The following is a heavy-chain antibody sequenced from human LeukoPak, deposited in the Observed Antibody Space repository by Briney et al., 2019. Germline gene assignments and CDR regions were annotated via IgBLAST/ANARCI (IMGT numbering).Heavy chain of an antibody. CDR2: INPNSGGT. CDR3: ARDGYSYGPSHPYYFDY. Sequence: ASVKVSCKASGYTFTGYYMHWVRQAPGQGLGWMGWINPNSGGTNYAQKFQGWVTITADKSTSTAYMELSSLRSEDTAVYYCARDGYSYGPSHPYYFDYWGQGTLVTVSS. V-gene: IGHV1-2*04. CDR1: GYTFTGYY. D-gene: IGHD5-18*01. J-gene: IGHJ4*02.